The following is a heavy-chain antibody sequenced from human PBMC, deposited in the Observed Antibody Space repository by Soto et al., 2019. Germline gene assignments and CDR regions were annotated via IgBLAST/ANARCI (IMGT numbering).Heavy chain of an antibody. CDR1: GFSLSTSGVG. D-gene: IGHD6-19*01. J-gene: IGHJ5*02. V-gene: IGHV2-5*02. Sequence: SGPTLVNPTQTLTLTCTFSGFSLSTSGVGVGWIRQPPGKALEWLALIYWDDDKRYSPSPKSRLTITKDTSKNQVVLTMTNMDPVDTATYYCAHRRVAVAGSDWFDPWGQGTLVTVSS. CDR3: AHRRVAVAGSDWFDP. CDR2: IYWDDDK.